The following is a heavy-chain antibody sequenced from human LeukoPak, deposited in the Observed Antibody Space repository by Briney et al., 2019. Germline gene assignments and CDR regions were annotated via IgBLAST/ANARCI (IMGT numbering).Heavy chain of an antibody. CDR2: ISAYNGNT. D-gene: IGHD3-10*01. V-gene: IGHV1-18*01. Sequence: ASVKVSCKASGYTFTSYGISWVRQAPGQGLEWMGWISAYNGNTNYAQKLQGRVTMTTDTSTSTAYMELRSLRSDDTAVYYCARDRVRGVSYYGMDVWGHGTTVTVSS. CDR1: GYTFTSYG. CDR3: ARDRVRGVSYYGMDV. J-gene: IGHJ6*02.